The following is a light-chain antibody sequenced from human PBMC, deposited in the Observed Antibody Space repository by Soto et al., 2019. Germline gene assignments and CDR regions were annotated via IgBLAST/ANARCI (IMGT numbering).Light chain of an antibody. Sequence: EIVMTQSPAPLSVSPGERATLSCRASQSISSNLAWYQQKPGQAPSLLIYDASTRATGIPARFSGSGSGTEFTLTISSLQSEDFAVYYCQQYNNWPLTFGGGTKVEIK. CDR1: QSISSN. CDR3: QQYNNWPLT. J-gene: IGKJ4*01. V-gene: IGKV3-15*01. CDR2: DAS.